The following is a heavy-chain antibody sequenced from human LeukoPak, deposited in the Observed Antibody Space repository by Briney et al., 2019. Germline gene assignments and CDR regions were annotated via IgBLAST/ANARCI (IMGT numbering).Heavy chain of an antibody. Sequence: PGGSLRLSCAASGFTFNSYSMNWVRQAPGKGLEWVSSISSSSNYIYYADSLKGRFTISRDNAKNSLYLQMNSLRAEDTAVYYCARDPYGGAPGWFDPWGQGTLVTVPS. CDR1: GFTFNSYS. D-gene: IGHD3-16*01. V-gene: IGHV3-21*01. CDR2: ISSSSNYI. J-gene: IGHJ5*02. CDR3: ARDPYGGAPGWFDP.